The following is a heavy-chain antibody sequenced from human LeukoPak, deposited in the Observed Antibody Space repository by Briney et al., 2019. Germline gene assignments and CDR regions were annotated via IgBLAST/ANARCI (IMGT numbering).Heavy chain of an antibody. CDR1: GGSISSYY. J-gene: IGHJ6*02. D-gene: IGHD2-15*01. CDR3: ARDPGYCSGGSCYSSYYYYGMDV. CDR2: IYYSGST. Sequence: SETLSLTCTVSGGSISSYYWSWIRQPPGKGLEWIGYIYYSGSTNYNPSLKSRVTISVDTSKNQFSLKLSSVTAADTAVYYCARDPGYCSGGSCYSSYYYYGMDVWGQGTTVTVSS. V-gene: IGHV4-59*01.